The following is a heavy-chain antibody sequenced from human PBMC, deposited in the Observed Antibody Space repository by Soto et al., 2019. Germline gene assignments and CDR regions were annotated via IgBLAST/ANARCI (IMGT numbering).Heavy chain of an antibody. CDR2: IIHSGST. J-gene: IGHJ6*02. CDR3: ARDSTQDIVVVPAAIRPYYYYGMDV. CDR1: GGSFSGYY. V-gene: IGHV4-34*12. Sequence: SETLSLTCAVYGGSFSGYYWSWIRQPQGQGQERIGEIIHSGSTNYNPSLKSRVTISVDTSKNQFSLKLSSVTAADTAVYYCARDSTQDIVVVPAAIRPYYYYGMDVWGQGTTVT. D-gene: IGHD2-2*01.